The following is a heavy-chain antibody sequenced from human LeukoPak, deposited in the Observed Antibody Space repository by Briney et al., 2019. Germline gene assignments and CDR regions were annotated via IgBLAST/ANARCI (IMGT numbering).Heavy chain of an antibody. CDR1: GFTFSDYY. Sequence: GSLRLSCAASGFTFSDYYMSWIRQAPGKGLEWVSYISSSGSTIYYADSVKGRFTISRDNAKNSLYLQMNSLRAEDTAVYYCARDCWDYYDSSSYCIDYWGQGTLVTVSS. CDR2: ISSSGSTI. D-gene: IGHD3-22*01. J-gene: IGHJ4*02. V-gene: IGHV3-11*04. CDR3: ARDCWDYYDSSSYCIDY.